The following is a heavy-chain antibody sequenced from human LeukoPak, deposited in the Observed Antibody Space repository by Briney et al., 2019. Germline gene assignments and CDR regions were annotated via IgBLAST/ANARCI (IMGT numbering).Heavy chain of an antibody. CDR3: AREKSGVVVPAAADY. J-gene: IGHJ4*02. D-gene: IGHD2-2*01. Sequence: GGSLRLSCAASGFTFSSYWMSWVRQAPGQGLEWVANIKQDGSAEYYVDSVKGRFTLSRDNAKNSLYLQMNSLRAEDTAVYYCAREKSGVVVPAAADYWGQGTLVTVSS. CDR1: GFTFSSYW. CDR2: IKQDGSAE. V-gene: IGHV3-7*01.